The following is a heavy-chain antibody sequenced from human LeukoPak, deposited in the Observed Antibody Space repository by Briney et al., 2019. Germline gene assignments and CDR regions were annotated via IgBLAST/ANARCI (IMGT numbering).Heavy chain of an antibody. J-gene: IGHJ4*02. CDR1: GFTVSSYA. CDR2: VSGDGGYT. D-gene: IGHD2-15*01. Sequence: GGSLRLSCAASGFTVSSYAMSWVRLAPGKGLEWVSGVSGDGGYTYYADSVKGRFTISRDNSKSTLCLQMNSLRADDTAVYYCAKGGTMTKKGYSDYWGQGTLVTVSS. CDR3: AKGGTMTKKGYSDY. V-gene: IGHV3-23*01.